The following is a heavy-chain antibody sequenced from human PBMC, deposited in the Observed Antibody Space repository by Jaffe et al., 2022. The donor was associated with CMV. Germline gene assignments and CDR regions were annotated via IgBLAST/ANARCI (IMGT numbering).Heavy chain of an antibody. Sequence: EVQFLESGGGLVQPGGSLRLSCAASGFTFRNYGMSWVRQAPGKGLEWVSAISGGGRNTYYADSVKGRFTISRDNSKNTLFLQMNSLRAEDTAVYYCAKDRHVDIAMVLDYWGQGSLVTVSS. V-gene: IGHV3-23*01. D-gene: IGHD5-18*01. CDR2: ISGGGRNT. CDR3: AKDRHVDIAMVLDY. J-gene: IGHJ4*02. CDR1: GFTFRNYG.